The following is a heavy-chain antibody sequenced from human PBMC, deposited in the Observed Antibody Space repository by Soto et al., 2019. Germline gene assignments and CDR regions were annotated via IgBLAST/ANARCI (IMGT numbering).Heavy chain of an antibody. CDR3: ARGVSSSHFDY. Sequence: GGSLRLCCAASGGTFGSYARLWVRQAPGKGLEWVSAISGSGGSTYYADSVKGRFTISRDNSKNTLYLQMNSLRAEDTAVYYCARGVSSSHFDYWGQGNRVTVSA. CDR1: GGTFGSYA. J-gene: IGHJ4*02. CDR2: ISGSGGST. D-gene: IGHD6-13*01. V-gene: IGHV3-23*01.